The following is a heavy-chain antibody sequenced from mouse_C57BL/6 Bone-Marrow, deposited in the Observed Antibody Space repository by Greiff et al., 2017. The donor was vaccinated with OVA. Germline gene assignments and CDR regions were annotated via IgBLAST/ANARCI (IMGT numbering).Heavy chain of an antibody. CDR3: ARRDYYGSYYYAMDY. Sequence: EVKLVESGGDLVKPGGSLKLSCAASGFTFSSYGMSWVRQTPDKRLEWVATISSGGSYTYYPDSVKGRFTISRDNAKNTLYLQMSSLKSEDTAMYYCARRDYYGSYYYAMDYWCQGTSVTVSS. J-gene: IGHJ4*01. CDR1: GFTFSSYG. D-gene: IGHD1-1*01. CDR2: ISSGGSYT. V-gene: IGHV5-6*02.